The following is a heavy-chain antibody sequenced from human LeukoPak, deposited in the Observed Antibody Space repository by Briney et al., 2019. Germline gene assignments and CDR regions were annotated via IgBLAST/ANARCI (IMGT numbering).Heavy chain of an antibody. V-gene: IGHV4-34*01. D-gene: IGHD3-16*01. CDR1: GGSFSGYY. J-gene: IGHJ3*02. CDR3: ARQFMNAFDI. Sequence: SETLSLTCAVYGGSFSGYYWSWIRQPPGKGLEWIGEINHSGSTNYNPSLKSRVTISVDTSKNQFSLKLSSVTAADTAVYYCARQFMNAFDIWGHGTMVTVSS. CDR2: INHSGST.